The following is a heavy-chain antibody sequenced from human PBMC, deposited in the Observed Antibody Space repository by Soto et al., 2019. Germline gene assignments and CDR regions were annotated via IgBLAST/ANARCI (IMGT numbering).Heavy chain of an antibody. CDR2: IYYSGST. V-gene: IGHV4-59*03. CDR1: GGSFSENY. Sequence: SETLSLTCDVSGGSFSENYWTWIRQYPGKGLEWIGDIYYSGSTDYNPSLKVRVTISVDASRSQFALTLTSVTAADTALYYCSARTVCAVWTALDDWGQGTLVTVSS. D-gene: IGHD5-18*01. J-gene: IGHJ4*02. CDR3: SARTVCAVWTALDD.